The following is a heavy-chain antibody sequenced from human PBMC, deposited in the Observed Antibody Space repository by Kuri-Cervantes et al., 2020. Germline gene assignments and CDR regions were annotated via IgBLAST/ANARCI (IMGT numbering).Heavy chain of an antibody. V-gene: IGHV2-70D*14. Sequence: SGPTLVKPTQTLTLTCTFSGFSLSTSGMRVSWIRQPPGKALEWLARIDWDDDKFYSTSLKTRLTISKDTSKNQVVLTMTNMDPVDTATYYCARSYDSSGYYITNAFDIWGQGTMVTVSS. J-gene: IGHJ3*02. CDR1: GFSLSTSGMR. CDR2: IDWDDDK. D-gene: IGHD3-22*01. CDR3: ARSYDSSGYYITNAFDI.